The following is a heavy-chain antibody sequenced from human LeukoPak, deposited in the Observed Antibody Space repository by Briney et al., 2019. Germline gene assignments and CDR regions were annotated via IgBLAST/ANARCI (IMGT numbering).Heavy chain of an antibody. J-gene: IGHJ3*02. CDR2: FYHSGST. V-gene: IGHV4-38-2*02. CDR3: ASNLLTGYDAFDM. CDR1: GYFRTGYY. D-gene: IGHD3-9*01. Sequence: PSETLSLTCTVSGYFRTGYYWGWIRQPPGKGLEWIGSFYHSGSTYYNPSLKSRVTISVDTSKSQLSMKLYSVTAADTAVYYCASNLLTGYDAFDMWGLGTMVTVAS.